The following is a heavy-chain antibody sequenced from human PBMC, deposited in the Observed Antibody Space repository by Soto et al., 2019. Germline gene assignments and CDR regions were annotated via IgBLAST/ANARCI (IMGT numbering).Heavy chain of an antibody. V-gene: IGHV4-59*08. D-gene: IGHD6-13*01. CDR2: IYYSGST. Sequence: SETLSLTCTVSGGSINSYYWSWIRQPPGKGLEWIGYIYYSGSTNYNPSLKSRVTISVDTSKNQFSLKLSSVTAADTAVYYCARYSRWGSSWYYFAYWGHGTLGTVFS. CDR1: GGSINSYY. J-gene: IGHJ4*01. CDR3: ARYSRWGSSWYYFAY.